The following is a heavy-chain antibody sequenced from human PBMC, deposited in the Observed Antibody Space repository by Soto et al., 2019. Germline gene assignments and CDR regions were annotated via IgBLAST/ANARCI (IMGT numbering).Heavy chain of an antibody. CDR3: ARGLDYVVY. CDR1: GGSFSGYY. CDR2: INHSGST. J-gene: IGHJ4*02. V-gene: IGHV4-34*01. Sequence: QVQLQQWGAGLLKPSETLSLTCAVYGGSFSGYYWNWIRQPPGKGLEWIGEINHSGSTNYNPSLKIRVTISVDTSKNQFSLKLSSVTAADTAVYYCARGLDYVVYWGQGTLVTVSS.